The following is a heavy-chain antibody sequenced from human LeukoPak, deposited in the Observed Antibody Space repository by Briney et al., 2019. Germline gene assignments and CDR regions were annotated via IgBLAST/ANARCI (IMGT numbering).Heavy chain of an antibody. J-gene: IGHJ5*02. V-gene: IGHV4-61*02. CDR2: IYTSGST. CDR3: ARDRQIFGALSRFDP. CDR1: GGSISSGSYY. Sequence: SQTLSLTCTVSGGSISSGSYYWSWIRQPAGKGLEWIGRIYTSGSTNYNPSLKSRVTISVDTSKNQFSLKLSSVTAADTAVYYCARDRQIFGALSRFDPWGQGTLVTVSS. D-gene: IGHD3-3*01.